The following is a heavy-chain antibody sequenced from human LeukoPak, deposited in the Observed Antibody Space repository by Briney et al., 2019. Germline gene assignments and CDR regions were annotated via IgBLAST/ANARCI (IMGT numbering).Heavy chain of an antibody. CDR2: MYLSGTT. D-gene: IGHD3-22*01. V-gene: IGHV4-4*02. CDR1: GDPINSLDL. Sequence: PSETLSLTCTVSGDPINSLDLWSWVRQPPGKGLEWIGEMYLSGTTHSNPSVKSRVTISIDKSKNQFFLNLSSVTAADTAVYYCAGLVGRYSSGLYYYYFDYWGQGTLVTVSS. J-gene: IGHJ4*02. CDR3: AGLVGRYSSGLYYYYFDY.